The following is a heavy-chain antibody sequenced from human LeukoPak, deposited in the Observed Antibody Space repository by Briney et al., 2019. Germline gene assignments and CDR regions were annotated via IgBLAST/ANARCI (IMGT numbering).Heavy chain of an antibody. CDR2: ISSSGSSI. Sequence: GGSLRLSCAASEFPFSDYYMSWIRQAPGEGLEWVSYISSSGSSISYADSVKGRFTISRDNAKNSLYLQMNSLRAEDTAVYYCARDYYGSGSFLDYWGQGTLVTVSS. J-gene: IGHJ4*02. V-gene: IGHV3-11*04. CDR3: ARDYYGSGSFLDY. CDR1: EFPFSDYY. D-gene: IGHD3-10*01.